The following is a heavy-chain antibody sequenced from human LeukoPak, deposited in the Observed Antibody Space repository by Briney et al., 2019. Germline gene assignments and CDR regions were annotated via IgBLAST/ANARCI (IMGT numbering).Heavy chain of an antibody. CDR2: ISSSRSTI. D-gene: IGHD6-19*01. J-gene: IGHJ4*02. Sequence: GGSLRLSCAASGFTFSSYSMNWVRQAPGKGLECVSYISSSRSTIYYADSVKGRFTISRDNAKNSLYLQMNSLRDKDTAVYYCARALAVAGARGLDYWGQGTLVTVSS. CDR1: GFTFSSYS. CDR3: ARALAVAGARGLDY. V-gene: IGHV3-48*02.